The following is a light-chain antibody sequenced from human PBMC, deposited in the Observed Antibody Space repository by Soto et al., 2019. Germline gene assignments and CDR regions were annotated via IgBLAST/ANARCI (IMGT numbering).Light chain of an antibody. CDR1: QSINRD. CDR2: GAS. J-gene: IGKJ4*01. V-gene: IGKV3-15*01. Sequence: EIVMTQSPATLSVSPGESATLTCRASQSINRDLAWYVQKPGQAPRLLIYGASTRATGIPARFSGSGSGTEFTLTISSLQSEDFEVYYCQQYNNWPLTFGGGTKVDIK. CDR3: QQYNNWPLT.